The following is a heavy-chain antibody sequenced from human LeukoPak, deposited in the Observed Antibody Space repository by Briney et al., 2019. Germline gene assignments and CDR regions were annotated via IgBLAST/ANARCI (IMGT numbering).Heavy chain of an antibody. J-gene: IGHJ4*02. Sequence: GGSLRLSCTASGFTFGDYAMTWVRQAPGKGLEWVGFIRSQIYGGTPEYAASVKGRFTISRDDSEGVAYLQMNCLKTEDTAVYYCTRDQTPYYWGQGTLVTVSS. CDR3: TRDQTPYY. CDR1: GFTFGDYA. V-gene: IGHV3-49*04. CDR2: IRSQIYGGTP.